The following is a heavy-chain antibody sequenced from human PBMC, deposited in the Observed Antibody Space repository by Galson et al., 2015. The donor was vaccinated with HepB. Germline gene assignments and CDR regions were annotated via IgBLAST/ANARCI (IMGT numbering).Heavy chain of an antibody. D-gene: IGHD1-26*01. CDR1: GYTFTSYA. CDR2: INAGNGNT. Sequence: SVKVSCKASGYTFTSYAMHWVRQAPGQRLEWMGWINAGNGNTKYSQKFQGRVTITRDTSASTAYMELSSLRSEDTAVYYCARGWGSGGATRDSLYYWGQGTLVTVSS. J-gene: IGHJ4*02. CDR3: ARGWGSGGATRDSLYY. V-gene: IGHV1-3*01.